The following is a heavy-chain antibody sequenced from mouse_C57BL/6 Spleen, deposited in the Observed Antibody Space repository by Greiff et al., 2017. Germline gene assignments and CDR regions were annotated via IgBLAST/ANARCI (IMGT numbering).Heavy chain of an antibody. CDR3: TTDYYGSSYPYWYFDV. Sequence: VQLKQSGAELVRPGASVKLSCTASGFNIKDYYMHWVKQRPEQGLEWIGRIDPEDGDTEYAPKFQGKATMTADTSSNTAYLQLSSLTSEDTAVYYCTTDYYGSSYPYWYFDVWGTGTTVTVSS. CDR2: IDPEDGDT. D-gene: IGHD1-1*01. V-gene: IGHV14-1*01. CDR1: GFNIKDYY. J-gene: IGHJ1*03.